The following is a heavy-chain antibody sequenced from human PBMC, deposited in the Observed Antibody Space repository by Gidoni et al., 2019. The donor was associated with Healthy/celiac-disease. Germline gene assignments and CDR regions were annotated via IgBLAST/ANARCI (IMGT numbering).Heavy chain of an antibody. CDR1: GGTFGIVP. Sequence: QFQLLPSAAEVQTPESSLKVSCQASGGTFGIVPISWVRQAPGHGLDWMGRIILILGIANYAQKFKGRVTITADKSMSTAYIELSSLISEDTAVHYCANQKDIVGDVASGEGFVYWGQGTLVPVSS. CDR3: ANQKDIVGDVASGEGFVY. CDR2: IILILGIA. V-gene: IGHV1-69*04. J-gene: IGHJ4*02. D-gene: IGHD2-15*01.